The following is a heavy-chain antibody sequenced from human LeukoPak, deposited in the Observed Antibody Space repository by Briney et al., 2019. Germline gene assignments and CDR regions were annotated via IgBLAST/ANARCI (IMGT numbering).Heavy chain of an antibody. CDR3: ASHRRSHGSEY. V-gene: IGHV4-59*01. J-gene: IGHJ4*02. Sequence: SETLSLTCTVSGGSFEHYFWSWIRQPPGKGLEWIGYVYYTGSTDYSPSLRSRLIISADTSKNQFSLKLSSVTAADTAVYYCASHRRSHGSEYWGQGTLVTVSS. D-gene: IGHD3-10*01. CDR2: VYYTGST. CDR1: GGSFEHYF.